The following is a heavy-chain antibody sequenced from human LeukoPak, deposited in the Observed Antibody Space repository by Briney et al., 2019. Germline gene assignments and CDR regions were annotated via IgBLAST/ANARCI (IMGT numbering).Heavy chain of an antibody. V-gene: IGHV1-69*05. CDR1: GGTFSSYA. D-gene: IGHD6-6*01. Sequence: ASVKVSCKASGGTFSSYAISWVRQAPGHGLEWMGGIIPIFGTANYAQKFQGRVTITTDESTSTAYMELSSLRSEDTAVYYCARTLEYSSSSVSFDYWGQGTLVTVSS. J-gene: IGHJ4*02. CDR3: ARTLEYSSSSVSFDY. CDR2: IIPIFGTA.